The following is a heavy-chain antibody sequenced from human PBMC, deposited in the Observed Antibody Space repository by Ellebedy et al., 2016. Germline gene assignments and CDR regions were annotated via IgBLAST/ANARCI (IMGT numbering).Heavy chain of an antibody. J-gene: IGHJ4*01. CDR2: IHYSGST. D-gene: IGHD2/OR15-2a*01. CDR3: ASGQTTFKD. CDR1: GGSISSGTYY. V-gene: IGHV4-31*03. Sequence: LRLSCTVSGGSISSGTYYWSWIRQHPGKGLEWLGYIHYSGSTYYNPSLKSRITMSVDTSQNQFSLNLSSVTAADTAVYYCASGQTTFKDWGHGTLVTVSS.